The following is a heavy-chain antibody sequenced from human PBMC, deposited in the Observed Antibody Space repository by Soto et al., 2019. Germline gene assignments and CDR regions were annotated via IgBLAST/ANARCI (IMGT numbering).Heavy chain of an antibody. V-gene: IGHV3-30-3*01. J-gene: IGHJ5*02. CDR1: GFTFSSYA. CDR2: ISYDGSNK. Sequence: QVQLVESGGGVVQPGRSLRLSCAASGFTFSSYAMHWVRQAPGKGLEWVAVISYDGSNKYYADSLKGRFTISRDNSKNTLYLETNSLRAEGSAVYYCARGSYLQAGDNWCDPGGQGTLVTVSS. CDR3: ARGSYLQAGDNWCDP. D-gene: IGHD1-26*01.